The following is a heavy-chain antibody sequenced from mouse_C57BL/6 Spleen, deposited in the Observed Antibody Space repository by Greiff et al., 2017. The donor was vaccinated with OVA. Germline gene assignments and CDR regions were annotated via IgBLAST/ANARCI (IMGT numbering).Heavy chain of an antibody. CDR3: ARSPIYYGNYDAY. CDR1: GYSFTGYY. V-gene: IGHV1-42*01. D-gene: IGHD2-1*01. Sequence: VQLKQSGPELVKPGASVKISCKASGYSFTGYYMNWVKQSPEKSLEWIGEINPSTGGTTYNQKFKAKATLTVDKSSSTAYMQLKSLTSEDSAVYYCARSPIYYGNYDAYWGQGTLVTVSA. J-gene: IGHJ3*01. CDR2: INPSTGGT.